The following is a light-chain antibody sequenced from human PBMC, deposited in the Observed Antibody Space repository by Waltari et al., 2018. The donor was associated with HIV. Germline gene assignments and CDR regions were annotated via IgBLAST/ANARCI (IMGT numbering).Light chain of an antibody. V-gene: IGKV4-1*01. CDR1: QSVLYSSHNKNY. CDR2: WAS. J-gene: IGKJ2*01. Sequence: DIVMTQSPDSLAVSLGERATINCKSSQSVLYSSHNKNYLAWYQQKPGQPTKLLIYWASTRESGVPDRFSGSGSGTDFTLTISSLQAEDVAVYYCQQYYSTPYTFGQGTKLEIK. CDR3: QQYYSTPYT.